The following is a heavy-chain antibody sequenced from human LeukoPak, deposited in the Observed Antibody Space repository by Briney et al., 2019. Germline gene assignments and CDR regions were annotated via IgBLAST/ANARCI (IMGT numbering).Heavy chain of an antibody. CDR1: VYTCTSYD. V-gene: IGHV1-8*01. CDR2: MNPNSGNT. CDR3: ARVRSAYRYSSSWYFFTF. Sequence: GASVNVSCKASVYTCTSYDINWVRQATGQGLEWMGWMNPNSGNTGYAQKFQGRVTMTRNTSISTAYMELSSLRSEDTAEYYCARVRSAYRYSSSWYFFTFWGQGTLVTVSS. D-gene: IGHD6-13*01. J-gene: IGHJ4*02.